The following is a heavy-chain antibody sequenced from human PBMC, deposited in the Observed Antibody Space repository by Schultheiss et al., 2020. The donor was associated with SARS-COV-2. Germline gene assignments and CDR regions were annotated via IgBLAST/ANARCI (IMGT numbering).Heavy chain of an antibody. CDR1: GGSFSGDY. Sequence: SETLSLTCAVYGGSFSGDYWSWIRHPPGKGLEWIGEINHSGSTNYNPSLKSRVTISVDTSKNQFSLKLRSMTAADTAVYYCARDSSGWYRGGLDYWGQGSLVTGSS. D-gene: IGHD6-19*01. J-gene: IGHJ4*02. CDR2: INHSGST. V-gene: IGHV4-34*01. CDR3: ARDSSGWYRGGLDY.